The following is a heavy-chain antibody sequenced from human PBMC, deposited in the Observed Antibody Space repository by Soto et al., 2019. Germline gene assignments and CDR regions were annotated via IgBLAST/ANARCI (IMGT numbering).Heavy chain of an antibody. V-gene: IGHV1-18*01. CDR3: ARMVRGSNIDNYHYMDV. CDR1: GYTYTSHL. CDR2: ISASNGDT. D-gene: IGHD3-10*01. Sequence: SSVKVSCKASGYTYTSHLISWVRQAPEKEPEWMGWISASNGDTNYAQKFQGRLIVTTDTSTSTGYMELRSVRSEDSAVYYCARMVRGSNIDNYHYMDVWGTGTTVTVSS. J-gene: IGHJ6*03.